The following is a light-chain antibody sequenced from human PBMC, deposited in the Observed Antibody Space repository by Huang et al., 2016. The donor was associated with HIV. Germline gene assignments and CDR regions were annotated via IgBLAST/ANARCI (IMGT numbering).Light chain of an antibody. J-gene: IGKJ3*01. CDR1: QSVGNY. CDR2: DAA. V-gene: IGKV3-11*01. CDR3: QQRSKWPLFT. Sequence: EIVLTQSPATLSLSPGERATLSCRAIQSVGNYLAWYQQKPGQAPRLLLYDAANSATSSPARFSGGWSRTDFTLTISSLEPEDFVVYYCQQRSKWPLFTFGPGTKVDMK.